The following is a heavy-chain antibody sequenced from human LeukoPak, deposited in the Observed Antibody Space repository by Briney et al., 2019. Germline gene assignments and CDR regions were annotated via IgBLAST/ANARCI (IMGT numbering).Heavy chain of an antibody. J-gene: IGHJ4*02. Sequence: PGGSLRLSCAASGFTFSSYAMPWVRQAPGKGLEWVGRIKSKTYGETKDYAAPVKGRFTISRDDSKNTLYLQMNSLKTEDTAVYYCSTDPPGSSAYWGQGTLVTVTS. CDR1: GFTFSSYA. V-gene: IGHV3-15*01. CDR2: IKSKTYGETK. CDR3: STDPPGSSAY.